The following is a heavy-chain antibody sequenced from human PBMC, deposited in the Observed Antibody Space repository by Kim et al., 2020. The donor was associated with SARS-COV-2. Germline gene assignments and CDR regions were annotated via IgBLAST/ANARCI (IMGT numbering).Heavy chain of an antibody. D-gene: IGHD3-3*01. Sequence: SVKVSCKASGGTFSSYAISWVRQAPGQGLEWMGGIIPIFGTANYAQKFQGRVTITADESTSTAYMELSSLRSEDTAVYYCARDCPTSYYDFWSGYYTECWFDPWGQGTLVTVSS. CDR3: ARDCPTSYYDFWSGYYTECWFDP. CDR1: GGTFSSYA. V-gene: IGHV1-69*13. J-gene: IGHJ5*02. CDR2: IIPIFGTA.